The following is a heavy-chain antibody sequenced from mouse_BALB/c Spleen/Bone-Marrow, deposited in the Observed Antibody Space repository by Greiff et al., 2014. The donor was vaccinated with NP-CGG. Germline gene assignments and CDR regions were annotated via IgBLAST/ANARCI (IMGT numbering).Heavy chain of an antibody. D-gene: IGHD2-10*02. CDR2: INPYNDGT. CDR1: GYTFTSYV. Sequence: VQLQQSGPELVKPGASVKMSCKASGYTFTSYVMHWVKQKPGQGLEWIGYINPYNDGTKYNEKFKGKATLTSDKSSSTAYMKLSSLTSEDSAVYYCARKVWYYAMDYWGQGTSVTVSS. J-gene: IGHJ4*01. CDR3: ARKVWYYAMDY. V-gene: IGHV1-14*01.